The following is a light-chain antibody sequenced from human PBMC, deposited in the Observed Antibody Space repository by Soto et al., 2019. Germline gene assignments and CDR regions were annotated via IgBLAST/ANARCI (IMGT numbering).Light chain of an antibody. J-gene: IGKJ1*01. Sequence: DIQMTQSPSSLSASVGDRVNITCRASQSISVYLNWYQQKPGKAPKLLIYAASSLQSGVPSTFSGSGSGTDFTLTISSLQPEDYATYHCQQSYSAPRTFGQGTKVEIK. CDR1: QSISVY. V-gene: IGKV1-39*01. CDR2: AAS. CDR3: QQSYSAPRT.